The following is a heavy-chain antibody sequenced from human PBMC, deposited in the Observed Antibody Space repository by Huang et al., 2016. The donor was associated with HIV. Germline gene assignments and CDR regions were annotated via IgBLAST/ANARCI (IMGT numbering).Heavy chain of an antibody. D-gene: IGHD6-19*01. CDR3: ARRQWLRQTWGAFNI. V-gene: IGHV5-51*03. CDR2: TYPSDSDT. J-gene: IGHJ3*02. CDR1: GDTFTNSW. Sequence: QLVQSGAEVKKPGESLKISCKGSGDTFTNSWIGWVRQMPGKGPEWWGLTYPSDSDTKNSPSFQGQVTLAADKSISTAFLQWSSLKASDTAMYYCARRQWLRQTWGAFNIWGQGTMVIVSS.